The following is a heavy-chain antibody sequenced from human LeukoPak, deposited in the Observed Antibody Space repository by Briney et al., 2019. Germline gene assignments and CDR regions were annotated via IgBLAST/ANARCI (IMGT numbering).Heavy chain of an antibody. CDR2: ISGSGGYT. Sequence: TGGSLRLSCAASGFTFSSYGMSWVRQAPGKGLEWVSAISGSGGYTYYADSVKGRFTISRDNSKNTLYLQMNSLRAEDTAVYYCAKPLSLYCSSTSCYAEELDYWGQGTLVTVSS. CDR1: GFTFSSYG. D-gene: IGHD2-2*01. J-gene: IGHJ4*02. V-gene: IGHV3-23*01. CDR3: AKPLSLYCSSTSCYAEELDY.